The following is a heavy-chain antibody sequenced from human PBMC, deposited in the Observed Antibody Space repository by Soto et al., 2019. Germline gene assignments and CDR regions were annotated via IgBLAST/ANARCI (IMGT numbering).Heavy chain of an antibody. CDR3: ARDNPTFRYFDY. CDR2: IYYSGST. CDR1: GGSISSYY. J-gene: IGHJ4*02. Sequence: PSETLSLTCTVSGGSISSYYWSWIRQPPGKGLEWIGYIYYSGSTNYNPSLKSRVTISVDTSKNQFSLKLSSVTAADTAVYYCARDNPTFRYFDYWGQGTLVTVSS. V-gene: IGHV4-59*01.